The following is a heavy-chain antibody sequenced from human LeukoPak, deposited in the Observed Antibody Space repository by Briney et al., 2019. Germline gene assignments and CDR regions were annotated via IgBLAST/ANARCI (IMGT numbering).Heavy chain of an antibody. CDR3: ERATSYSSSWYDEGYYFDY. CDR1: GFTFSSYW. CDR2: IKQDGSEK. D-gene: IGHD6-13*01. J-gene: IGHJ4*02. V-gene: IGHV3-7*01. Sequence: PGGSLRLACAASGFTFSSYWISWVRQAPGKWLECVANIKQDGSEKYYVDSVKGRFTISRDNAKNSLYLQMNSLRAEDTAVYYCERATSYSSSWYDEGYYFDYWGQGTLVTVSS.